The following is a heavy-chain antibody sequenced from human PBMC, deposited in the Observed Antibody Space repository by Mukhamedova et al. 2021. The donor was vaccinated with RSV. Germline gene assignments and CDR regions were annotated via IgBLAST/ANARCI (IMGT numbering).Heavy chain of an antibody. CDR2: ISGSGGST. D-gene: IGHD3-22*01. Sequence: EWVSAISGSGGSTYYADSVKGRFTISRDNSKNTLYLQMNSLRAEDTAVYYCAEGGYFGAFDIWGQGTMVTVSS. CDR3: AEGGYFGAFDI. V-gene: IGHV3-23*01. J-gene: IGHJ3*02.